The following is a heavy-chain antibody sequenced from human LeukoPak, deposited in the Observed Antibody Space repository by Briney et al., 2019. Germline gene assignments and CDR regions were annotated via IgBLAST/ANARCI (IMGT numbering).Heavy chain of an antibody. CDR1: GFSVGGYW. D-gene: IGHD5-12*01. Sequence: GGSMRLSCAASGFSVGGYWMHWVRQGPGMGLVWVSRINSDGSSISYADSVKGRFRISRDNAKNTLYLQMNCLRAEDTAVYYCTRGASGYGNFDYWGQGTMVTVSS. V-gene: IGHV3-74*01. J-gene: IGHJ4*02. CDR3: TRGASGYGNFDY. CDR2: INSDGSSI.